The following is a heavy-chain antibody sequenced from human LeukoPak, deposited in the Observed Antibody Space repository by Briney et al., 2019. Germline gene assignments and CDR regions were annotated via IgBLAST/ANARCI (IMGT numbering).Heavy chain of an antibody. V-gene: IGHV3-23*01. CDR1: GFTFSNYA. Sequence: GGSLRLSCAASGFTFSNYAMMWVRLAPGKGLEWVSAITGSGVSTYYADSVKGRFTISRDDAKNSLYLQMNSLRAEDTAVYYCARDRQFGIAARPDYWGQGTLVTVSS. CDR3: ARDRQFGIAARPDY. CDR2: ITGSGVST. D-gene: IGHD6-6*01. J-gene: IGHJ4*02.